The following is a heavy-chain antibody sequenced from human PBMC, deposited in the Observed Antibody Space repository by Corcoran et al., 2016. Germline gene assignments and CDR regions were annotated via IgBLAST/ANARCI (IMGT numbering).Heavy chain of an antibody. CDR3: ARDYGGNSGWFDP. CDR2: MSPNSGNT. Sequence: QVQLVQSGAEVKEPGASVKVSCKASGYTFTSYDINWVRQATGQGLEWLGWMSPNSGNTGYAQKFQGRLSMTRGTSIGTAYMELSSLRSEDTAVYYCARDYGGNSGWFDPWGQGTLVTVSS. D-gene: IGHD4-17*01. V-gene: IGHV1-8*01. J-gene: IGHJ5*02. CDR1: GYTFTSYD.